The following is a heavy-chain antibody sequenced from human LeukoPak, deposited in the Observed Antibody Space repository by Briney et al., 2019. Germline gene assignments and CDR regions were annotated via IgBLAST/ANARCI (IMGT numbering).Heavy chain of an antibody. D-gene: IGHD3-3*01. CDR2: INPNSGGT. Sequence: ASVKVSCKASGYTFTGYYMHWVRQAPGQGLEWMGWINPNSGGTNYAQKFQGRVTMTRDTSISTAYMELSRLRSDDTAVYYCAKPFGSLQWGFDYWGQGTLVTVSS. CDR3: AKPFGSLQWGFDY. J-gene: IGHJ4*02. V-gene: IGHV1-2*02. CDR1: GYTFTGYY.